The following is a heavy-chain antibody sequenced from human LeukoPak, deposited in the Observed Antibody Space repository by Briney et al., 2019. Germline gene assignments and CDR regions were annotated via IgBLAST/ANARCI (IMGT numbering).Heavy chain of an antibody. Sequence: GASVKVSCKASGYSFTDHYLHWVRQAPGQGLEWMGWISAYNGNTNYAQKLQGRVTMTTDTSTSTAYMELRSLRSDDTAVYYCARARYGHGRWFDPWGQGTLVTVSS. J-gene: IGHJ5*02. CDR3: ARARYGHGRWFDP. CDR1: GYSFTDHY. V-gene: IGHV1-18*04. CDR2: ISAYNGNT. D-gene: IGHD3-16*01.